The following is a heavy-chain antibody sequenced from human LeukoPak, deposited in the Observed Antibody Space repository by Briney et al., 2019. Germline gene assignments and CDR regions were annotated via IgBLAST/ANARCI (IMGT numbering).Heavy chain of an antibody. D-gene: IGHD1-26*01. CDR2: ISSSSSYI. V-gene: IGHV3-21*01. Sequence: PGGSLRLSCAASGFTFSSYSMNWVRQAPGKGLEWVSSISSSSSYIYYADSVKGRFTISRDNAKNSLYLQMNSLRAEDTAAYYCARGGSGSYSDGAFDIWGQGTMVTVSS. CDR1: GFTFSSYS. CDR3: ARGGSGSYSDGAFDI. J-gene: IGHJ3*02.